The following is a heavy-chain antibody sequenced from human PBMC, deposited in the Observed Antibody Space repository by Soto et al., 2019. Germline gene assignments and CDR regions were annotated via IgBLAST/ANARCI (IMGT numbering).Heavy chain of an antibody. Sequence: QVQLVESGGGVVQPGRSLRLSCAASGFTFSSYAMHWVRQAPGKGLEWVAVISYDGSNKYYADSVKGRFTISRDNSKNPLYLQMNSLPAEDTAVYYCARVRGSYPSYYYYYGMDVWGQGTTVTVSS. D-gene: IGHD1-26*01. J-gene: IGHJ6*02. V-gene: IGHV3-30-3*01. CDR2: ISYDGSNK. CDR1: GFTFSSYA. CDR3: ARVRGSYPSYYYYYGMDV.